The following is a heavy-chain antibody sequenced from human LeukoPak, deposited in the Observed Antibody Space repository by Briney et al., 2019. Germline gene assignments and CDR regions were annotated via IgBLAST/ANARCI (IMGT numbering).Heavy chain of an antibody. J-gene: IGHJ3*02. CDR3: AKSNGYGLVDI. V-gene: IGHV4-34*01. CDR2: INHSGST. CDR1: GGSFSGYY. Sequence: ETSEILSLTCAVYGGSFSGYYWSWIRQPPGKGLEWIGEINHSGSTNYNPSLKSRATISVDTSKNQFSLKLTSVTAADTAVYYCAKSNGYGLVDIWGQGTMVTVSS. D-gene: IGHD3-10*01.